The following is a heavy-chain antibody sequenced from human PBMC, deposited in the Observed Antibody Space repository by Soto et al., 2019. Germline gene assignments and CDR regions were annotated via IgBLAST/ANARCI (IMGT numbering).Heavy chain of an antibody. CDR2: IWYDGSNK. D-gene: IGHD2-2*01. CDR3: AKDGGRYCSSTSCPTYYGMDV. CDR1: GFTFSSYG. Sequence: QVQLVESGGGVVQPGRSLRLSCAASGFTFSSYGMHWVRQAPGKGLEWVAVIWYDGSNKYYADSVKGRFTISRDNSKNTLYLQMNSLRAEDTAVYYCAKDGGRYCSSTSCPTYYGMDVWGQGTTVTVSS. V-gene: IGHV3-33*06. J-gene: IGHJ6*02.